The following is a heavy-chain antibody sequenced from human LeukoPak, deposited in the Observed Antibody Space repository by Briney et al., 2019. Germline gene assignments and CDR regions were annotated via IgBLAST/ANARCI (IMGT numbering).Heavy chain of an antibody. CDR3: TTNMISRELLDSVDY. V-gene: IGHV3-15*01. Sequence: GGSLRLSCAASGFTFSNAWMSWVRQAPGKGLEWVGRIKSKTDGGTTDYAAPVKGRFTISRDDSKNTLYLQMNSLKTEDTAVYYCTTNMISRELLDSVDYWGQGTLVTVSS. CDR1: GFTFSNAW. J-gene: IGHJ4*02. CDR2: IKSKTDGGTT. D-gene: IGHD1-26*01.